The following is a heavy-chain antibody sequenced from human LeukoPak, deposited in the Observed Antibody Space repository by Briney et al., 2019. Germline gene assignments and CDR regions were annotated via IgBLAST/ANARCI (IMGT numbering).Heavy chain of an antibody. D-gene: IGHD4-11*01. J-gene: IGHJ4*02. CDR2: ISTSGSII. CDR1: GFTFGSYE. Sequence: PGGTLRLSCEASGFTFGSYEMTWVRQAPGKGLEWLSYISTSGSIIVYADSVRGRFTVSRDNAKNSLYLQMNSLRAEDTALYYCARGRSYSNYVPLDYWGQGTLVTVSS. V-gene: IGHV3-48*03. CDR3: ARGRSYSNYVPLDY.